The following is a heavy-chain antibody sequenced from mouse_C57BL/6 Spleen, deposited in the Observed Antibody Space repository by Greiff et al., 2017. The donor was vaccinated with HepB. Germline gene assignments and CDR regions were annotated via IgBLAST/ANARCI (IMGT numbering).Heavy chain of an antibody. J-gene: IGHJ4*01. V-gene: IGHV1-82*01. D-gene: IGHD1-1*01. CDR1: GYAFSSSW. Sequence: VKLQESGPELVKPGASVKISCKASGYAFSSSWMNWVKQRPGKGLEWIGRIYPGDGDTNYNGKFKGKATLTADKSSSTAYMQLSSLTSEDSAVYFCARWGVVATPAMDYWGQGTSVTVSS. CDR2: IYPGDGDT. CDR3: ARWGVVATPAMDY.